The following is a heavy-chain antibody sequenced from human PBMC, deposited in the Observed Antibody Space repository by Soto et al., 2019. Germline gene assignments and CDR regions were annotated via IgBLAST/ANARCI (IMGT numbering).Heavy chain of an antibody. CDR3: AKDQLTAGGDYYYYYGMDV. D-gene: IGHD6-13*01. V-gene: IGHV3-23*01. CDR1: GFTFSSFA. CDR2: ISGGGGGS. Sequence: PGWSLRLSCASSGFTFSSFAMSWVRQTPGKGLEWLSAISGGGGGSYYADSVKGRFTISRDNSKNTLYLQMNSLRVEDTAVYYCAKDQLTAGGDYYYYYGMDVWGRGTAVTVSS. J-gene: IGHJ6*02.